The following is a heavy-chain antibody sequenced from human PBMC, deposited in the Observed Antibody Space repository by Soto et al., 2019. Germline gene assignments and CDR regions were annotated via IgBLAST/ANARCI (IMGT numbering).Heavy chain of an antibody. CDR2: IYHSGSP. V-gene: IGHV4-30-2*01. Sequence: QLPLQESGSGLVKPSQTLSLTCAGSGGSIRRGGYSWSWIRQPPGKGPEWIGYIYHSGSPYYNPSLTSRVTIELVTSKNQLSLKLRSVTAADRAVYYCARVPDYWGQVTLGTVSA. CDR1: GGSIRRGGYS. CDR3: ARVPDY. J-gene: IGHJ4*02.